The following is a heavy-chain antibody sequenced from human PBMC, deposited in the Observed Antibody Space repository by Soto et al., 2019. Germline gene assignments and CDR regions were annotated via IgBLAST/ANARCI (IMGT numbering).Heavy chain of an antibody. J-gene: IGHJ5*02. Sequence: QLQLQESGPGLVKPSETLSLTCTVSGGSISSSSYYWGWIRQPPGKGLEWIGSIYYSGSTYYNPSLKSRVTISVDTSKNQFSQKLSSVTAADTAVYYCARQGVRYYGSGSYFSVNWFDPWGQGTLVTVSS. CDR1: GGSISSSSYY. V-gene: IGHV4-39*01. CDR3: ARQGVRYYGSGSYFSVNWFDP. CDR2: IYYSGST. D-gene: IGHD3-10*01.